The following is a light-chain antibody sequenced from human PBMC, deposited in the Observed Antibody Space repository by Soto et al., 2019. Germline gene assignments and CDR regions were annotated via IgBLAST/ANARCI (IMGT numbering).Light chain of an antibody. CDR1: QSVSSN. Sequence: EIVLMQSPGTLSLSPGEGATLSRRASQSVSSNLAWYQQKPGQAPRLLIYGASTRATGIPARFSGSGSGTEFTLTISSLQSEDFAVYYCQQYNNWPPWTFGQGTKVDIK. CDR3: QQYNNWPPWT. V-gene: IGKV3-15*01. CDR2: GAS. J-gene: IGKJ1*01.